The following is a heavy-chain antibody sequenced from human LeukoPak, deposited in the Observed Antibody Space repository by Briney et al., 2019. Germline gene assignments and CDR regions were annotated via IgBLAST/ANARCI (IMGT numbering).Heavy chain of an antibody. CDR3: ARDLQNWAYGMDV. CDR2: INPSGGGT. D-gene: IGHD3-16*01. J-gene: IGHJ6*02. Sequence: ASVKVSCKASGYTLTSDYMHWVRQAPGQGLEWMGVINPSGGGTSYAQKFQGRVTITRDTSTSTVYMELSSLRSEDTAVYYCARDLQNWAYGMDVWGQGTTVTVSS. V-gene: IGHV1-46*01. CDR1: GYTLTSDY.